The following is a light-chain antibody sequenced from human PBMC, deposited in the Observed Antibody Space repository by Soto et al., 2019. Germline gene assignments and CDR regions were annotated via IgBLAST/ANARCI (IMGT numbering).Light chain of an antibody. J-gene: IGLJ3*02. CDR1: SSDVGGYKY. Sequence: QSALTQPASVSGSPGQSITISCTGSSSDVGGYKYVTWYQQNPGKAPKLMIYEVSNRPSGISNRFSGSKSGNTASLTISGHQAEDEADYYCSSYTNSGTWVFGGGTKVTVL. CDR2: EVS. CDR3: SSYTNSGTWV. V-gene: IGLV2-14*01.